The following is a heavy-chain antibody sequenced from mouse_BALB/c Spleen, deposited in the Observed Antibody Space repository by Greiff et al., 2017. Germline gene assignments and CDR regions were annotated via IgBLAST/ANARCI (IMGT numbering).Heavy chain of an antibody. CDR3: AKIHYGYAMDY. CDR1: GYAFSSSW. Sequence: LQESGPELVKPGASVKISCKASGYAFSSSWMNWVKQRPGQGLEWIGRIYPGDGDTNYNGKFKGKATLTADKSSSTAYMQLSSLTSVDSAVYFCAKIHYGYAMDYWGQGTSVTVSS. V-gene: IGHV1-82*01. J-gene: IGHJ4*01. D-gene: IGHD1-1*01. CDR2: IYPGDGDT.